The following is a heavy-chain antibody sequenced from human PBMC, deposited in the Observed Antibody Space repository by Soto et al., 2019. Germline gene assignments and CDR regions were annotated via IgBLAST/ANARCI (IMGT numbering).Heavy chain of an antibody. V-gene: IGHV4-31*03. CDR2: ISNSGST. Sequence: QVQLQESGPGLVKPSQTLSLTCTVSGGSLSRIGYYWSWIRQHPVKGLEWVGYISNSGSTYYNPSLKSRVAMSIDTSKNHVSLTLTSLTAADTAVYYCATSVQMATIPDLWGQGTLVTVSS. CDR1: GGSLSRIGYY. D-gene: IGHD5-12*01. CDR3: ATSVQMATIPDL. J-gene: IGHJ5*02.